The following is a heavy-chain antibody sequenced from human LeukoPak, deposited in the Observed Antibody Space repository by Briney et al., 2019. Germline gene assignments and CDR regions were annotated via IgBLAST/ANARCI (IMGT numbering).Heavy chain of an antibody. Sequence: SETLSLTCTVSGGSISSSSYYWGWIRQPPGKGLEWIGSIYYSGSTNYNPSLKSRVTMSVDTSKNQFSLKLSSVTAADTAVYYCARDRIAWNYVFWGQGILVTVSS. CDR3: ARDRIAWNYVF. CDR1: GGSISSSSYY. CDR2: IYYSGST. D-gene: IGHD1-7*01. J-gene: IGHJ4*02. V-gene: IGHV4-39*07.